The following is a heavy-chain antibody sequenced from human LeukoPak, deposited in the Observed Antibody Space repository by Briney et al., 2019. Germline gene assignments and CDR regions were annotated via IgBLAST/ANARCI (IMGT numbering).Heavy chain of an antibody. CDR1: GFTFSDYY. D-gene: IGHD3-10*01. Sequence: PGGSLRLSCAASGFTFSDYYMSWIRQAPGKGPEWVSYISSSSSYTNYADSVKGRFTISRDNAKNSLYLQMNSLRAEDTAVYYCARALHYYGSGSSVDYWGQGTLVTVSS. V-gene: IGHV3-11*05. CDR2: ISSSSSYT. J-gene: IGHJ4*02. CDR3: ARALHYYGSGSSVDY.